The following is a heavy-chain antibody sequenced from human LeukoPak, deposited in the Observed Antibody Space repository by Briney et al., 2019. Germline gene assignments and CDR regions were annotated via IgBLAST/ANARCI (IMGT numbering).Heavy chain of an antibody. CDR3: ARDFSMIVVDSPPDAFDI. Sequence: PGGSLRLSCAASGFTFSSYSMNWVRQAPGKGLEWVSSISSSSSYIYYADSVKGRFTISRDNAKNSLYLQMNSLRAEDTAVYYCARDFSMIVVDSPPDAFDIWGQGTVVTVSS. V-gene: IGHV3-21*01. CDR1: GFTFSSYS. J-gene: IGHJ3*02. CDR2: ISSSSSYI. D-gene: IGHD3-22*01.